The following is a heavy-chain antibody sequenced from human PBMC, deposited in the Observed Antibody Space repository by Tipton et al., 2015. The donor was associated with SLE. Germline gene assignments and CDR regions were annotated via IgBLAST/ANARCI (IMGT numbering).Heavy chain of an antibody. J-gene: IGHJ5*02. Sequence: TLSLTCTVSGASISSGYYWGWIRQPPGKGLEWIGTIFYSEATYYNLSLKSRVTVSLDTSKSQFSLHVNSVTAADTAVYYCAASGGSRGFWFDPWGPGTLVTVSS. V-gene: IGHV4-38-2*02. CDR1: GASISSGYY. D-gene: IGHD3-10*01. CDR3: AASGGSRGFWFDP. CDR2: IFYSEAT.